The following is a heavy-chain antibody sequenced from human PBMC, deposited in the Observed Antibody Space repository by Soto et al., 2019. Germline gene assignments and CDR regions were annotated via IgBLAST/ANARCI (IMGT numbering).Heavy chain of an antibody. CDR3: ARGASDFWGGYPEIHFFDS. D-gene: IGHD3-3*01. CDR2: ISHDEGNK. CDR1: EFTFGTYP. J-gene: IGHJ4*02. Sequence: QVLLVESGGGVVQPGGSLSLSGAASEFTFGTYPIHGVRRAPGKGLEWVPVISHDEGNKYYGDSMKGRFTISRDNSKNTLYLQMNSLRGDDTAVYYCARGASDFWGGYPEIHFFDSWGQGTLVTVSS. V-gene: IGHV3-30-3*01.